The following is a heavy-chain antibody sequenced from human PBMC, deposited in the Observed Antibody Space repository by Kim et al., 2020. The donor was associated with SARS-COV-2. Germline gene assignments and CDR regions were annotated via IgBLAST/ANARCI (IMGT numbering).Heavy chain of an antibody. CDR1: GDTLSGFY. J-gene: IGHJ6*02. CDR3: ARDQGGLDV. CDR2: INPNSGAT. V-gene: IGHV1-2*02. Sequence: ASVKVSCKASGDTLSGFYMHWVRQAPGQGLEWMGWINPNSGATNYAQKFQDRITLTRDTSISTGYMELNRLTSDDTAVYYCARDQGGLDVWGQGTKVTVSS.